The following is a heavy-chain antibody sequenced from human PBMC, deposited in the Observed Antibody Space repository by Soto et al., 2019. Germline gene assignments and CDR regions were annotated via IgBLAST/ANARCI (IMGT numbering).Heavy chain of an antibody. D-gene: IGHD3-16*01. V-gene: IGHV1-18*01. Sequence: ASVKVSCKASGYTFTSYGISWVRQAPGQGLEWMGWISAYNGNTNYAQKLQGRVTMTTDTSTSTAYMELRSLRSDDTAVYYCARGASPPPHHYYYYMDVWGKGTTVTVSS. CDR2: ISAYNGNT. CDR1: GYTFTSYG. J-gene: IGHJ6*03. CDR3: ARGASPPPHHYYYYMDV.